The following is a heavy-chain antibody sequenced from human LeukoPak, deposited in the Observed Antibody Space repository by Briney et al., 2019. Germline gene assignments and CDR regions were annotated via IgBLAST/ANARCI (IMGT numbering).Heavy chain of an antibody. J-gene: IGHJ4*02. CDR2: FDPEDGET. CDR3: ATVAQGVVGATGSLDY. Sequence: ASVKVSCKVSGYTLIELSMHWVRQAPGKGLEWMGGFDPEDGETIYAQRFQGRVTTTGDTSTDTAYMELSRLRSEDTAVYYCATVAQGVVGATGSLDYWGQGTLVTVSS. V-gene: IGHV1-24*01. CDR1: GYTLIELS. D-gene: IGHD1-26*01.